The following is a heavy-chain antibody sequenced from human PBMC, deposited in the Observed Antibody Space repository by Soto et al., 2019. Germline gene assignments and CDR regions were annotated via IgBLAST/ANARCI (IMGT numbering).Heavy chain of an antibody. J-gene: IGHJ5*02. CDR2: IIPIFGSA. CDR3: ATEGYYYHSRAHRWYDP. Sequence: QVQLVQSGAEVKKPGSSVTVSCKASGGSFSSYAITWVRQAPGQGLEWMGEIIPIFGSANYAQKFQGRVTLTADESTSTVHMELSSLRSEDTAVYYCATEGYYYHSRAHRWYDPWGQGTLVTVSS. CDR1: GGSFSSYA. D-gene: IGHD3-22*01. V-gene: IGHV1-69*01.